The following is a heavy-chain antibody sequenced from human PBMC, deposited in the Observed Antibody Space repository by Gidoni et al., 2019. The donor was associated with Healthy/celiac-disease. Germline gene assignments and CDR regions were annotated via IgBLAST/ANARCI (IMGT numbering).Heavy chain of an antibody. D-gene: IGHD6-19*01. CDR1: GGSISSYY. CDR3: ARVPSGWYGFDY. V-gene: IGHV4-59*01. Sequence: QVQLQESGPGLVKPSETLSLTCTVSGGSISSYYWSWIRQPPGKGLEWIGYIYYSGSTNYNPSLKSRVTISVDTSKNQFSLKLSSVTAADTAVYYCARVPSGWYGFDYWGQGTLVTVSS. CDR2: IYYSGST. J-gene: IGHJ4*02.